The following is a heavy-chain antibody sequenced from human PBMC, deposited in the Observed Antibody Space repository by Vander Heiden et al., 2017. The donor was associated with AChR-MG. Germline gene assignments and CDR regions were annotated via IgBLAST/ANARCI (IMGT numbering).Heavy chain of an antibody. CDR3: AVWRVSGSRDY. CDR1: GGSISSYY. CDR2: IYYSGST. J-gene: IGHJ4*02. V-gene: IGHV4-59*08. Sequence: QVQLQESGPGLVKPSETLSLTCTVSGGSISSYYWSWIRQPPGKGLEWIGYIYYSGSTNYNPSLKSRVTISVDTSKNQFSLKLSSVTAADTAVYYCAVWRVSGSRDYWGQGTLVTVSS. D-gene: IGHD3-10*01.